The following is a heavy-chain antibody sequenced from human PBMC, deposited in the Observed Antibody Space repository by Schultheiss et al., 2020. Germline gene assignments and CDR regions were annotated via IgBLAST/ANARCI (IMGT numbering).Heavy chain of an antibody. D-gene: IGHD2-21*01. V-gene: IGHV3-30*03. CDR3: ARDFVGDGMDV. J-gene: IGHJ6*02. CDR1: GFTFSSYG. CDR2: ISYDGSNK. Sequence: RGSMRLSCAASGFTFSSYGMHWVRQAPGKGLEWVAVISYDGSNKYYADSVKGRFTISRGNAKNSLYLQMNSLRAEDTAVYYCARDFVGDGMDVWGQGTTVTVSS.